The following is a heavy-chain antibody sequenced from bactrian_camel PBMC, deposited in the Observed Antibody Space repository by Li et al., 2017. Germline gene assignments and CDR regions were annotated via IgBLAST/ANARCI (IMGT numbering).Heavy chain of an antibody. Sequence: VQLVESGGGSVQAGGSLRLSCAASVYTYGAFCMGWFRQPPGKEREEVAGSDTDGRTNYAESVKDRFTISTDDAKNTLHLQMNNLKPEDTATYYCAARARRCSLQDSTLYGVWGQGTQVTVS. CDR2: SDTDGRT. V-gene: IGHV3S55*01. CDR3: AARARRCSLQDSTLYGV. CDR1: VYTYGAFC. J-gene: IGHJ4*01. D-gene: IGHD1*01.